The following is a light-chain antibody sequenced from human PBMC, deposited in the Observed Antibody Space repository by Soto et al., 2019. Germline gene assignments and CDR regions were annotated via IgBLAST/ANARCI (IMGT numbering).Light chain of an antibody. CDR1: SSDVGAYKY. CDR2: EVT. J-gene: IGLJ3*02. CDR3: TPYVGTPIRV. V-gene: IGLV2-8*01. Sequence: QSALTQPPSASGSPGQSVTISCTGTSSDVGAYKYVSWYQQNPGKAPKLMIYEVTKRPSGVPDRFSGSKSGNTASLTVSGLQAEEEADYYCTPYVGTPIRVFGGGTNLTVL.